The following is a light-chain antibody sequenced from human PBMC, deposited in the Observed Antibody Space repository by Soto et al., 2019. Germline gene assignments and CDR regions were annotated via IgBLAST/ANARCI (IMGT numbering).Light chain of an antibody. CDR1: QTISRNY. Sequence: VLTQSPGTLSLSPGDRATVSCRASQTISRNYLVWYQQKPGQPPKVLINWASTRESGVPDRFSGSGSGADFTLTISSLQAEDVAVYYCQQYYSTPPTFGGGTKLEIK. CDR2: WAS. CDR3: QQYYSTPPT. J-gene: IGKJ4*01. V-gene: IGKV4-1*01.